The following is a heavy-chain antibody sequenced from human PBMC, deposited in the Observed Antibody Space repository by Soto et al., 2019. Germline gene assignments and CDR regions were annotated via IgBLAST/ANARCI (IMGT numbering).Heavy chain of an antibody. Sequence: EEQLVESGGGLVQPGGSLRLSCAASGFTFSPYEMSWVRQAPGRGLEWISYISGSGSSIYYADSVKGRFTISRDNAKNSLYLQMNSLRAEDTAIYYCAREMEYYNSFVDPAGSGRAFDIWGQGTMVSVSS. CDR1: GFTFSPYE. V-gene: IGHV3-48*03. D-gene: IGHD3-22*01. CDR3: AREMEYYNSFVDPAGSGRAFDI. CDR2: ISGSGSSI. J-gene: IGHJ3*02.